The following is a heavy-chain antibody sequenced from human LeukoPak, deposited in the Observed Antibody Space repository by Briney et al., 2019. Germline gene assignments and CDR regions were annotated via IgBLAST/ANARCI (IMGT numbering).Heavy chain of an antibody. D-gene: IGHD4-11*01. CDR3: AKGNSNTYPLYYYYMDV. CDR2: ISGSGGST. V-gene: IGHV3-23*01. Sequence: PGGSLRLSCAASGFTFSAYGMHWVRQAPGKGLEWVSAISGSGGSTYYADSVKGRFTISRDNSKNTLYLQMNSLRAEDTAVYYCAKGNSNTYPLYYYYMDVWGKGTTVTVSS. J-gene: IGHJ6*03. CDR1: GFTFSAYG.